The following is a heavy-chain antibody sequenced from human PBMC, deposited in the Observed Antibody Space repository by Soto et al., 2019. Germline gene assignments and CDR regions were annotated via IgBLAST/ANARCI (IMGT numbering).Heavy chain of an antibody. CDR2: IYYSGNT. Sequence: SETLSLTCTVSGGSTSSDNYWSWIRQPPGKGLEWIGHIYYSGNTDYNPSLKSRLAISIDTSKNQFSLKLSSVTTADTAVYFCAREGGESSDGLYYFDSWGQGSLVTVSS. D-gene: IGHD3-16*01. V-gene: IGHV4-30-4*01. CDR3: AREGGESSDGLYYFDS. J-gene: IGHJ4*02. CDR1: GGSTSSDNY.